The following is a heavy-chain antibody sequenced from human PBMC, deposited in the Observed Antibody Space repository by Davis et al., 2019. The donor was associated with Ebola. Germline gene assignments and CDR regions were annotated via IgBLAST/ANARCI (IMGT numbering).Heavy chain of an antibody. D-gene: IGHD3-3*01. Sequence: PSETLSLTCTVSGGSISSSSYYWGWIRQPPGKGLEWIGSIYYSGSTYYNPSLKSRVTISVDTSKNQFSLKLSSVTAADTAVYYCARGGRRFLEWLFPEGWFDPWGQGTLVTVSS. CDR3: ARGGRRFLEWLFPEGWFDP. CDR1: GGSISSSSYY. CDR2: IYYSGST. J-gene: IGHJ5*02. V-gene: IGHV4-39*07.